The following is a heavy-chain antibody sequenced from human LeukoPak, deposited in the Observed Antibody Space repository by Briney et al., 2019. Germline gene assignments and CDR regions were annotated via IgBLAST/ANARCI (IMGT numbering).Heavy chain of an antibody. CDR2: TNPSTGGI. D-gene: IGHD2-2*01. J-gene: IGHJ4*02. CDR1: GYTFTGSY. CDR3: ARGGAFCSITTCHEFDH. V-gene: IGHV1-2*02. Sequence: ASVKGCCKTSGYTFTGSYLHWVRHVPGQGLEWMGWTNPSTGGIKSAQQFEGRVTMTRDTSNTTGYMELRSLRPDDTATYYCARGGAFCSITTCHEFDHWGQGTLVSVSS.